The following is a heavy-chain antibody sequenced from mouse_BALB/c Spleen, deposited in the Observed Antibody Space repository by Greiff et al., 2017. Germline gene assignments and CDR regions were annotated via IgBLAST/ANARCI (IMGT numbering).Heavy chain of an antibody. CDR1: GYAFTSYN. V-gene: IGHV1S135*01. Sequence: EVKLMESGPELVKPGASVKVSCKASGYAFTSYNMYWVKQSHGKSLEWIGYIDPYNGGTSYNQKFKGKATLTVDKSSSTAYMHLNSLTSEDSAVYYCARSGYGSTWFAYWGQGTLVTVSA. CDR2: IDPYNGGT. J-gene: IGHJ3*01. D-gene: IGHD1-1*01. CDR3: ARSGYGSTWFAY.